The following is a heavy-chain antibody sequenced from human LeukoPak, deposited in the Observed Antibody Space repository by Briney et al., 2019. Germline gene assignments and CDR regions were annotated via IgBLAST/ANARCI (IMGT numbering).Heavy chain of an antibody. CDR1: GDSISSYY. Sequence: RPSETLSLTCTVSGDSISSYYWSWIRQPAGKGLEWIRHMYTSGTTNYNPSLKSRVTISVDKSKNQFSLKLSSVTAADTAVYYCAGDGDRTSWYYYWGQGTLVTVSS. D-gene: IGHD6-13*01. CDR2: MYTSGTT. J-gene: IGHJ4*02. V-gene: IGHV4-4*07. CDR3: AGDGDRTSWYYY.